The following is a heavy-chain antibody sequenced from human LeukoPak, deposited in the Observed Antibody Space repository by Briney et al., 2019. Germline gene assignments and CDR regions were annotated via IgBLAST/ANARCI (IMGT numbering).Heavy chain of an antibody. J-gene: IGHJ4*02. CDR1: GGSFSGYY. D-gene: IGHD5-12*01. CDR2: INHSGST. V-gene: IGHV4-34*01. Sequence: SETLSLTCAVYGGSFSGYYWSWIRQPPGKGLEWIGEINHSGSTNYNPSLKSRVTISVDTSKDQFSLKPSSVTAADTAVYYCARHTGSRATDYWGQGTLVTVSS. CDR3: ARHTGSRATDY.